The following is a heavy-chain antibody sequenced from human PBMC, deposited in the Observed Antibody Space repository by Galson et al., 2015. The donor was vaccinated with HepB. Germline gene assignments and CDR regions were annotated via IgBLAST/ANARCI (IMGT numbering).Heavy chain of an antibody. CDR1: GGSISSYY. CDR3: ARDQANIGTWLDP. Sequence: SETLSLTSTVSGGSISSYYWSWIRQPPGKGLEWIGYIYYSGSTSYNPSLKSRVAISVDTSKNKFSLTLSSVTAADTAVYYCARDQANIGTWLDPWGQGTLVTVSS. V-gene: IGHV4-59*01. CDR2: IYYSGST. J-gene: IGHJ5*02. D-gene: IGHD1-26*01.